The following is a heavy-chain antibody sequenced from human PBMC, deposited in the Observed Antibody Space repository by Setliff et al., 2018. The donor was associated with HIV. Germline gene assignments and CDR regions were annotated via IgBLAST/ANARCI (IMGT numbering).Heavy chain of an antibody. CDR2: IYTSGST. CDR1: GGSISSGSCY. D-gene: IGHD2-21*02. Sequence: SETLSLTCTVSGGSISSGSCYWSWIRQPAGKGLEWIGHIYTSGSTNYNPSLKSRVTISVDTSKNQFSLKLSSVTAADTAVYYCAREPTLYCGGDCYFDYWGQGTLVTVSS. V-gene: IGHV4-61*09. J-gene: IGHJ4*02. CDR3: AREPTLYCGGDCYFDY.